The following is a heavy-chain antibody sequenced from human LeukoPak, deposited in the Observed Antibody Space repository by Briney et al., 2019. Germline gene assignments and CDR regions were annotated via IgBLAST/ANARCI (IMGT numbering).Heavy chain of an antibody. CDR3: ARGLAGGDY. Sequence: SGGSLRLSCAVSGFSLSIYSMNWVRQAPGKGLKWVSTITGSGGYIYYEDSVKGRLTISRDNAKNSLYLQMNSLRVEDTAVYYCARGLAGGDYWGQGTRVTVSS. CDR2: ITGSGGYI. J-gene: IGHJ4*02. D-gene: IGHD6-19*01. V-gene: IGHV3-21*01. CDR1: GFSLSIYS.